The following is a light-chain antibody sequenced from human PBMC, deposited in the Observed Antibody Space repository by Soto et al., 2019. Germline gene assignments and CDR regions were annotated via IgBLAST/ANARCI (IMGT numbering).Light chain of an antibody. CDR2: DAS. CDR3: QQHSNWPT. V-gene: IGKV3-11*01. J-gene: IGKJ4*01. Sequence: EIVLTQSPATLSSSAGERATLSCRASQSVSSYLAWYQQKPGQAPRLLIYDASNMATGIPARFSGSGSGTDSALTITSIEPEHYAFYSCQQHSNWPTFGEGTKVEIK. CDR1: QSVSSY.